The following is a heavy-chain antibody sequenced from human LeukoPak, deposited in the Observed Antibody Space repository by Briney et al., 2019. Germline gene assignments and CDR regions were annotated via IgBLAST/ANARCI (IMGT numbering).Heavy chain of an antibody. CDR3: ARGVRGSYHAFDY. V-gene: IGHV3-53*01. CDR1: GFTVSSNY. CDR2: IYSGGST. Sequence: GGSLRLSCAASGFTVSSNYMSWVRQAPGKGLEWVSVIYSGGSTYYADSVKGRFTISRDNSKNTLYLQMNSLRAEDTAVYYCARGVRGSYHAFDYWGQGTLVTVSS. J-gene: IGHJ4*02. D-gene: IGHD1-26*01.